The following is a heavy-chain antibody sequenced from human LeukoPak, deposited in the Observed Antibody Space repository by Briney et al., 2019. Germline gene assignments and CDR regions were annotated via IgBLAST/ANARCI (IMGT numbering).Heavy chain of an antibody. J-gene: IGHJ4*02. CDR3: ARVSGSYFRQDFDY. D-gene: IGHD1-26*01. CDR1: GYTFTGYY. CDR2: INPNSGGT. Sequence: ASVKVSCKASGYTFTGYYMHWVRQAPGQGLEWMGWINPNSGGTNYAQKFQGRVTMTRDTSISTAYMELSRLRSDDTAVYYCARVSGSYFRQDFDYWGQGTLVTVSS. V-gene: IGHV1-2*02.